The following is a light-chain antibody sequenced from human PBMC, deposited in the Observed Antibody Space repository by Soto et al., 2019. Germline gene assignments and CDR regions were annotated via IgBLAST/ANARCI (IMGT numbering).Light chain of an antibody. J-gene: IGKJ1*01. CDR2: KAS. V-gene: IGKV1-5*03. Sequence: DIQMTQSPSTLSASVGDRVTITCRASQSISSWLAWYQQKPGKAPMLLIYKASVLESGVPSRFSGSGSGTEFTLTISRLEPEDFAVYYCQQYGSSPTFGQGTKVEIK. CDR1: QSISSW. CDR3: QQYGSSPT.